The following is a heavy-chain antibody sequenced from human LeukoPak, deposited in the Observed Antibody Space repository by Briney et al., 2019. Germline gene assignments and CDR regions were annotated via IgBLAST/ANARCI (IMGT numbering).Heavy chain of an antibody. CDR3: ARDLLGSDAFDI. CDR1: GFTVSSNY. D-gene: IGHD7-27*01. J-gene: IGHJ3*02. Sequence: GGSLRLSCAASGFTVSSNYMSWVRQAPGKGLEWASVIYSGGSTYYADSVKGRFTISRDNSKNTLYLQMNSLRAEDTAVYYCARDLLGSDAFDIWGQGTMVTVSS. V-gene: IGHV3-66*01. CDR2: IYSGGST.